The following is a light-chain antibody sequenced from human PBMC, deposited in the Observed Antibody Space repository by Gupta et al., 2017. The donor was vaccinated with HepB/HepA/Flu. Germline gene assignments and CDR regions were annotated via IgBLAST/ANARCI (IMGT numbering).Light chain of an antibody. J-gene: IGLJ2*01. CDR3: SSFTTSSTML. Sequence: QSALTQPASVSASPGQSITISCTGTSSDIGAYDHVSWYQQHPDKVPKLLIYDVSNRPSGVSNRFSGSKSGNTASLTISGLQTEDEADYYCSSFTTSSTMLFGGGNKLTVL. CDR2: DVS. V-gene: IGLV2-14*03. CDR1: SSDIGAYDH.